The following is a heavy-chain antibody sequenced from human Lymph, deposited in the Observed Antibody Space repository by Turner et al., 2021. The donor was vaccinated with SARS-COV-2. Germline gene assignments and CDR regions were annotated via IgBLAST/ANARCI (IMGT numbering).Heavy chain of an antibody. Sequence: HVQLVASGGGVVQPGRSLRPSCPASGFTFSTYAIYWVRQAPGKGLEWVAVISYDGSNKYYADSVKGRFTISRDNSKNTLYLQMNSLRAEDTAVYYCARYASGGYFYYGMDVWGQGTTVTVSS. V-gene: IGHV3-30*04. CDR3: ARYASGGYFYYGMDV. CDR1: GFTFSTYA. J-gene: IGHJ6*02. CDR2: ISYDGSNK. D-gene: IGHD3-10*01.